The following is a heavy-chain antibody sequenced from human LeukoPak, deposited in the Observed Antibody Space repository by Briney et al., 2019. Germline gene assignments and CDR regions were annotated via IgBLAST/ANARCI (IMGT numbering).Heavy chain of an antibody. J-gene: IGHJ4*02. D-gene: IGHD4-23*01. CDR3: AKDLHGGYSSDY. V-gene: IGHV3-30*02. CDR1: GFTFNNFG. Sequence: PGGSLRLSXAASGFTFNNFGMHWVRQAPGKGMEWVSSIGYEGVHKYYADSVKGRFTISKDNSKATLYLQMNSLRPEDTAVYYCAKDLHGGYSSDYWGQGTLVTVSS. CDR2: IGYEGVHK.